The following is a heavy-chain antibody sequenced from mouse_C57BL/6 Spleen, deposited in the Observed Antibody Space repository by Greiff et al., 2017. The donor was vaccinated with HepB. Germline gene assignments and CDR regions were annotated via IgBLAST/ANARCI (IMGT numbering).Heavy chain of an antibody. CDR3: ASYYDLYYVDY. CDR1: GFTFSSYG. Sequence: EVKLLESGGDLVKPGGSLKLSCAASGFTFSSYGMSWVRQTPDQRLEWVATISSGGSYTYYRDSVKGRFAISRDNAKNTLYLQMSSLKSEDTAMYYCASYYDLYYVDYWGQGTTLTVSS. CDR2: ISSGGSYT. V-gene: IGHV5-6*01. J-gene: IGHJ2*01. D-gene: IGHD2-4*01.